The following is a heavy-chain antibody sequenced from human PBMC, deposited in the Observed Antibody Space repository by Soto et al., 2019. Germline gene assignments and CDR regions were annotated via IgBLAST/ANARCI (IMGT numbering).Heavy chain of an antibody. D-gene: IGHD3-3*01. CDR2: IYSSGGT. CDR3: ARGQRFSDSFDP. J-gene: IGHJ5*02. V-gene: IGHV4-4*07. Sequence: WTRIRQPAGKGLEWIGRIYSSGGTKYNPSLKSRVTMSLDTSKNQFSLILSSVTAADTAVYYCARGQRFSDSFDPWGQGTLVTVSS.